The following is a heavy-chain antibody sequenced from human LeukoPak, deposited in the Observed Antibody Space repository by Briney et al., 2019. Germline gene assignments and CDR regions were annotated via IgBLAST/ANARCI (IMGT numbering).Heavy chain of an antibody. Sequence: GGSLRLSCAASGIAVIGNYMSWVRQPPGKGLEWASFISINTDTFYAESVRGRFTISRDSTRKRLFLLKNSLRDEDYAVYYCATAQAGGDLFDSWGQGTLVTVSS. CDR3: ATAQAGGDLFDS. CDR2: ISINTDT. D-gene: IGHD3-16*01. V-gene: IGHV3-53*01. CDR1: GIAVIGNY. J-gene: IGHJ4*02.